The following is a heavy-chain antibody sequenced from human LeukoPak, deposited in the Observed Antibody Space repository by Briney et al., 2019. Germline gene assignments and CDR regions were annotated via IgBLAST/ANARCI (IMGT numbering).Heavy chain of an antibody. D-gene: IGHD2-21*01. CDR3: AVAPGDY. J-gene: IGHJ4*02. Sequence: ASVKVSCKASGYTFTGYYMHWVRQARGQGLERMGWINPNSGGTNYAQKFQGRVTLTRDTSISTVYMELTTLTSDDTALYYCAVAPGDYWGQGTLVSVSA. CDR2: INPNSGGT. V-gene: IGHV1-2*02. CDR1: GYTFTGYY.